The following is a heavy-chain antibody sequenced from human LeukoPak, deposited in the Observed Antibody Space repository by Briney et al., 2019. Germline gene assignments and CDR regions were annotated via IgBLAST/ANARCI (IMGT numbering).Heavy chain of an antibody. CDR3: ARSYSGSYYFDY. D-gene: IGHD1-26*01. Sequence: PGGSLRLSCAASGFTVSSNYMSWVRQAPGKGLEWVSVIYSGGSTYYADSVKGRFTISRDNSKNTLYLQMNSLRAEDTAVYYWARSYSGSYYFDYWGQGTLVTVSS. V-gene: IGHV3-66*01. CDR2: IYSGGST. CDR1: GFTVSSNY. J-gene: IGHJ4*02.